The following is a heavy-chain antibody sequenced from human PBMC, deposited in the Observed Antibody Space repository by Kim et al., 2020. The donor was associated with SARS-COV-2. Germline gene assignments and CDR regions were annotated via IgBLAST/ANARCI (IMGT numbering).Heavy chain of an antibody. CDR1: GGSISSSSYY. V-gene: IGHV4-39*01. J-gene: IGHJ6*02. Sequence: SETLSLTCTVSGGSISSSSYYWGWIRQPPGKGLEWIGSIYYSGSTYYNPSLKSRVTISVDTSKNQFSLKLSSVTAADTAVYYCATLLLWFGEPTGGGMDVWGQGTTVTVSS. CDR2: IYYSGST. CDR3: ATLLLWFGEPTGGGMDV. D-gene: IGHD3-10*01.